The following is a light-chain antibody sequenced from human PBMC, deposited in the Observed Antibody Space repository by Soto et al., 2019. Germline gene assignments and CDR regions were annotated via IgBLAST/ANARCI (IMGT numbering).Light chain of an antibody. CDR3: SSFTSTNTVL. Sequence: QSVLTQPASVSGSPGQSITISCTGTSSDVGGYNYVSWYQQHPGKAPKLMIYNVSNRPSGVSNRFSGSKSGNTASLTISGLQAEDEGHYYCSSFTSTNTVLFGGGT. J-gene: IGLJ2*01. CDR1: SSDVGGYNY. V-gene: IGLV2-14*01. CDR2: NVS.